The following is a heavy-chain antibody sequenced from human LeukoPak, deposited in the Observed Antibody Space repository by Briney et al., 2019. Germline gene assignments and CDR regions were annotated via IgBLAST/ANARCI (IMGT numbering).Heavy chain of an antibody. V-gene: IGHV3-7*05. CDR3: ARDTYSSSWSYGMDV. Sequence: PGGSLRLSCAASGFTFSTYWMSWVRQAPGKGLEWVANIKQDGSEKVCVDSVKGRFTISRDNAQNSLFLQMNALRAEDTAVYYCARDTYSSSWSYGMDVWGQGTTVTVSS. CDR2: IKQDGSEK. D-gene: IGHD6-13*01. CDR1: GFTFSTYW. J-gene: IGHJ6*02.